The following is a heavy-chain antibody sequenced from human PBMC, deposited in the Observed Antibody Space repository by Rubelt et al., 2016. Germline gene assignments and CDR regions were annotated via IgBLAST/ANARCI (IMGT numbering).Heavy chain of an antibody. D-gene: IGHD1-26*01. CDR1: GYTFTTYA. V-gene: IGHV1-3*01. Sequence: QVQLVQSGAEVKKPGASVKVSCKASGYTFTTYAMHWVRQAPGQRLEWMGWINPGHGDTKCWQRFQGRVTISRDTSASTAYRELRSLRSEETAVDYCVRVGGTYYGDYFDYWGQGTLVTVSS. CDR3: VRVGGTYYGDYFDY. CDR2: INPGHGDT. J-gene: IGHJ4*02.